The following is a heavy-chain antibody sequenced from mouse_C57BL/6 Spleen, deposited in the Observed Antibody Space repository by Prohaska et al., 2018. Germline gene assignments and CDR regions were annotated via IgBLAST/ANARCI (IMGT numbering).Heavy chain of an antibody. V-gene: IGHV1-54*01. CDR3: AKREDGLDY. D-gene: IGHD1-2*01. J-gene: IGHJ2*01. CDR1: GYAFTNYL. CDR2: INPGSGGT. Sequence: QVQLQQSGAELVRPGTSVKVSCKASGYAFTNYLIEWVKQRPGQGLEWIGVINPGSGGTNYNEKFKGKATLTADKSSSTAYMQLSSLTSEDSAVYFCAKREDGLDYWGQGTTLTVSS.